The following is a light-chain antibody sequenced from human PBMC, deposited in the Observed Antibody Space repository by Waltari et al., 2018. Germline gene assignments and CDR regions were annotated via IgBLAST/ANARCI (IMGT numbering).Light chain of an antibody. V-gene: IGLV2-14*01. CDR2: DVR. Sequence: QSALTQPASVSASPGQSITISCSGTSSDVGAYNLVSWYRQYPGKAPQLIIYDVRTRPSGISDRFSGDKSDNTAYLTISGLRAEDEADYYCSSYTLTDTRVFGGGT. J-gene: IGLJ3*02. CDR1: SSDVGAYNL. CDR3: SSYTLTDTRV.